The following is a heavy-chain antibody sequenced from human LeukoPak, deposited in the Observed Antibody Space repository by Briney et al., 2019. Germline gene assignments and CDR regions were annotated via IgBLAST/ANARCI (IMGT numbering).Heavy chain of an antibody. CDR1: GYSFTNYY. V-gene: IGHV1-46*01. Sequence: ASVKVSCKASGYSFTNYYIHWVRQAPGQGLEWMGRINPSGGGTSYAQKFQGRVTMTRDMSTSTVYMELSSLRSEDTAVYYCARDPRSPYSSGYYGVFDFDYWGQGTLVTVSS. D-gene: IGHD3-22*01. J-gene: IGHJ4*02. CDR2: INPSGGGT. CDR3: ARDPRSPYSSGYYGVFDFDY.